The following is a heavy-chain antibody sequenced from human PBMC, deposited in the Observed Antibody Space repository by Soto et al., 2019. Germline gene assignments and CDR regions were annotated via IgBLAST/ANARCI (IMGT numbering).Heavy chain of an antibody. D-gene: IGHD5-18*01. Sequence: ASVKVSCKASGYTFNTYSISWVRQAPGQGLEWMGWISGYNGDTHYAQRFQGRVTMTTDTSTSTAYMELRSLRSDDAAMYYCARENVLSYVDTAMVDYFDYWGQGTLVTVSS. CDR3: ARENVLSYVDTAMVDYFDY. J-gene: IGHJ4*02. V-gene: IGHV1-18*01. CDR2: ISGYNGDT. CDR1: GYTFNTYS.